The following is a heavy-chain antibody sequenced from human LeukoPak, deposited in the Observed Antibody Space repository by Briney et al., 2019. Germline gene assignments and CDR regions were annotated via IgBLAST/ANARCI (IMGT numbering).Heavy chain of an antibody. Sequence: GGSLRLSCAASGFTFSSYWMSWVRQAPGKGLEWVANIKQDGSEKYYVDSVKGRFTISRDNAKNSLYLQMNSLRAEDTAVYYCARVSADFDWLLGRFLDEGQMGAFDIWGQGTMVTVSS. CDR1: GFTFSSYW. J-gene: IGHJ3*02. CDR2: IKQDGSEK. D-gene: IGHD3-9*01. CDR3: ARVSADFDWLLGRFLDEGQMGAFDI. V-gene: IGHV3-7*01.